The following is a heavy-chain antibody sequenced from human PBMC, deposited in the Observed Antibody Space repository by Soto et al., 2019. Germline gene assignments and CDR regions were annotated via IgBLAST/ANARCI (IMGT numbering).Heavy chain of an antibody. CDR1: GGSFRGYY. CDR2: INHSGST. Sequence: SETLSLTCAFYGGSFRGYYWSWIRQPPGKGLEWIGEINHSGSTNYNPSLKSRVTISVDTSKNQFSLKLSSVTAADTAVYYCARGGGDGSGSWGSYYYYYYYMYVWGKGTTVTVSS. CDR3: ARGGGDGSGSWGSYYYYYYYMYV. D-gene: IGHD3-10*01. V-gene: IGHV4-34*01. J-gene: IGHJ6*03.